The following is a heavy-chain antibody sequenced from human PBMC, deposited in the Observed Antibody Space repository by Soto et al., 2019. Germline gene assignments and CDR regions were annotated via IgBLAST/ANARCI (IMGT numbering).Heavy chain of an antibody. V-gene: IGHV3-30*04. CDR3: ARTRNGGVADSFDS. CDR2: ISRDGSYI. CDR1: GFTFSRHA. Sequence: GSLRLSCAASGFTFSRHAIHWVRLTPGRGLEWVLAISRDGSYIYYTDSVKGRFTVSRDNSKNTVFVQMNRLIPDDTALYFCARTRNGGVADSFDSWGQGTRVTVSS. J-gene: IGHJ5*01. D-gene: IGHD3-3*01.